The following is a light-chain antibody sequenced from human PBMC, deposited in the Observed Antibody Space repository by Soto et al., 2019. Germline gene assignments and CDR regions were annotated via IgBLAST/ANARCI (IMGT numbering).Light chain of an antibody. J-gene: IGKJ1*01. CDR3: LQYGTSPWT. CDR2: GAS. V-gene: IGKV3-20*01. Sequence: EIVLTQSPGTLSLSPGERATLSCRASQSVGSSYLAWYQQKPGQAPRLLIYGASSRATGIPDRFSGSGSGTDFTLTISRLEPEDFAVYYCLQYGTSPWTFGQGTKVDTK. CDR1: QSVGSSY.